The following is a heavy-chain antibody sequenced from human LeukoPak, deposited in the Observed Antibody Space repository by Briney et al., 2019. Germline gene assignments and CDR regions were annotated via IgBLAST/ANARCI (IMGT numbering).Heavy chain of an antibody. CDR3: AKDRGVTARYFDY. J-gene: IGHJ4*02. CDR2: ISGSGGST. D-gene: IGHD2-21*02. CDR1: GFTFSSYS. V-gene: IGHV3-23*01. Sequence: GGSLRLSCAASGFTFSSYSMNWVRQAPGKGLEWVSAISGSGGSTYYADSVKGRFTISRDNSKNTLYLQMNSLRAEDTAVYYCAKDRGVTARYFDYWGQGTLVTVSS.